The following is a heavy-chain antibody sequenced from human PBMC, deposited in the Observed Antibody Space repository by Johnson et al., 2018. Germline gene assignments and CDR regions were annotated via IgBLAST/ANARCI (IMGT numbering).Heavy chain of an antibody. V-gene: IGHV3-30*18. CDR3: AKALNIEVAGGPPSDI. CDR2: ISYDGRNK. Sequence: QVQLVQSGGGVVQPGRSLRLSCAASGFTFNSYGMHWVRQAPGKGLEWVAVISYDGRNKYYADSVKGRFTISRDNSKNRLFLQMNSLRAEDTAVYSCAKALNIEVAGGPPSDIWGQGTMVTVSS. CDR1: GFTFNSYG. D-gene: IGHD6-19*01. J-gene: IGHJ3*02.